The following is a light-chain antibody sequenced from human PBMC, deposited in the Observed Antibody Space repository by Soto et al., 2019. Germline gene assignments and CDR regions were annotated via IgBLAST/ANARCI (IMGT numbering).Light chain of an antibody. Sequence: DVVMTQSPLSLTVTLGQPASISCRSNQSLVHSDGIAYFSWVQQRPGRSPRRLIYKVSNRDSGVPARFSGSGSGTDFALKISRVEAEDVGVYLCMQGTHWPINFGQGTRLEIK. CDR2: KVS. CDR3: MQGTHWPIN. CDR1: QSLVHSDGIAY. J-gene: IGKJ5*01. V-gene: IGKV2-30*02.